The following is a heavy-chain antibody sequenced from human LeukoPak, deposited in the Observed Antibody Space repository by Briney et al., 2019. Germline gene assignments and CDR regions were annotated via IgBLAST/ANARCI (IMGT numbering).Heavy chain of an antibody. CDR3: ARRSTYDSSGYYSR. V-gene: IGHV4-39*01. J-gene: IGHJ4*02. CDR2: IYYSGST. CDR1: GGSISSSYYY. D-gene: IGHD3-22*01. Sequence: SETLSLTCTVSGGSISSSYYYWGWIRQPPGKGLEWIGSIYYSGSTYYNPSLKSRVTISVDTSKNQFSLKLSSVTAADTAVYYCARRSTYDSSGYYSRWGRGTLVTVSS.